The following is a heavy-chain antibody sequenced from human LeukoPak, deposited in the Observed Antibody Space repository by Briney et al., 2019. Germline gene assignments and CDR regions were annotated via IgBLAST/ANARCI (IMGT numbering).Heavy chain of an antibody. D-gene: IGHD3-10*01. J-gene: IGHJ4*02. CDR1: GFTVSSNY. V-gene: IGHV3-66*01. Sequence: PGGSLRLSCAASGFTVSSNYMSWVRQAPGKGLEWVSVIYSGGSTYYADSVKGRFTISRDNSKNTLYFQLNSLRAEDTAVYYCARDNGSDNFDYWGQGTLVTVSS. CDR2: IYSGGST. CDR3: ARDNGSDNFDY.